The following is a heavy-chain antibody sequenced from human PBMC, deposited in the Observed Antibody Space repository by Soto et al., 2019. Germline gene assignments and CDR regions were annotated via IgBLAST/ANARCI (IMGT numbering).Heavy chain of an antibody. CDR3: ASRYDSSDY. CDR1: GGTFSIYT. Sequence: QVQLVQSGAEVKKPGSSVKVSCKASGGTFSIYTISWVRQAPGQGLEWMGRIIPILGIANYAQKFQGRVTTTADKSTSTAYMELSSLRSEDTAVYYCASRYDSSDYWGQGTLVTVSS. CDR2: IIPILGIA. V-gene: IGHV1-69*02. D-gene: IGHD3-22*01. J-gene: IGHJ4*02.